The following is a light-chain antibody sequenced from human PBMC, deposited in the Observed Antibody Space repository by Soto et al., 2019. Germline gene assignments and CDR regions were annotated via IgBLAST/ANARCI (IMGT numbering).Light chain of an antibody. J-gene: IGKJ5*01. CDR2: DAS. CDR1: QGIRND. CDR3: QQYQTYAT. V-gene: IGKV1-17*01. Sequence: DIQMTQSPSSLSASVGDRVTITCRASQGIRNDLGWYQQKPGKAPKALIYDASRLGSGVPSRFSGSGSGTEFTLTISSLQPDDFATYYCQQYQTYATFGQGTRLEIK.